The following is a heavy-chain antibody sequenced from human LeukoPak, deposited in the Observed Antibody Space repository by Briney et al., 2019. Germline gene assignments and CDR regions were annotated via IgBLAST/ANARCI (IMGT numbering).Heavy chain of an antibody. Sequence: SETLSLTCAVYGGSFSGYYWSWIRQPPGKGLEWIGSIYYSGSTYYNPSLKSRVTISVDTSKNQFSLKLSSVTAADTAVYYCARPSHYYDSSVGGEYYFDYWGQGTLVTVSS. CDR1: GGSFSGYY. D-gene: IGHD3-22*01. V-gene: IGHV4-34*01. J-gene: IGHJ4*02. CDR3: ARPSHYYDSSVGGEYYFDY. CDR2: IYYSGST.